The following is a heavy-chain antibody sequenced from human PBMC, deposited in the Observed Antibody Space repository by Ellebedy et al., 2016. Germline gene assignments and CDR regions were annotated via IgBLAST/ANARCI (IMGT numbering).Heavy chain of an antibody. CDR1: GFTFSDYY. Sequence: GGSLRLSCEASGFTFSDYYMSWIRQAPGKGLEWISYISVSGDYIYYADSVRGRFTISRDNSKNSLNLQMNSLTAADTAVYYCARDPPGEGSGSKYYFDSWGQGTLVTVSS. D-gene: IGHD3-10*01. CDR2: ISVSGDYI. V-gene: IGHV3-11*01. CDR3: ARDPPGEGSGSKYYFDS. J-gene: IGHJ4*02.